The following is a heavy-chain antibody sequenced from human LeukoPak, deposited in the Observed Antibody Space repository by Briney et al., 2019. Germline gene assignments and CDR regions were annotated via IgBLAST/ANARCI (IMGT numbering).Heavy chain of an antibody. Sequence: ASVKVSCKASGGTFSSYAISWVRQAPGQGLEWMGGIIPIFGTANYAQKFQGRVTITADESTSTAYMELSSLRSEDTAVYYCARGYYESSGYYYVGWFDPWGQGTLVTVSS. J-gene: IGHJ5*02. V-gene: IGHV1-69*13. CDR1: GGTFSSYA. CDR2: IIPIFGTA. D-gene: IGHD3-22*01. CDR3: ARGYYESSGYYYVGWFDP.